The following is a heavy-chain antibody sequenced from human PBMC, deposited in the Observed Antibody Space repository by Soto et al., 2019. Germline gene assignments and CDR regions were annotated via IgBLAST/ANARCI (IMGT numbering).Heavy chain of an antibody. Sequence: EVQLVQSGAEVKKPGESLKISCKGSGYNFTNYWIGWVRQMPGKGLEWMGIIYPGDSDTKYSPSFQGQVTISADKSISAAYLQWSSLKASDTAMYYCERQEGATVLFYYGMDVWGQGTTVTVSS. CDR3: ERQEGATVLFYYGMDV. CDR2: IYPGDSDT. D-gene: IGHD1-26*01. J-gene: IGHJ6*02. CDR1: GYNFTNYW. V-gene: IGHV5-51*01.